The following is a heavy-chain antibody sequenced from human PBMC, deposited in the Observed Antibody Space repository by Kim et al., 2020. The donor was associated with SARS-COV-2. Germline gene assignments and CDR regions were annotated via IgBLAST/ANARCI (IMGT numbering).Heavy chain of an antibody. CDR1: GGSFSGYY. D-gene: IGHD3-16*02. CDR2: INHSGST. J-gene: IGHJ4*02. CDR3: ARGVPGFYDYIWGSYRYTGWSYFDY. V-gene: IGHV4-34*01. Sequence: SETLSLTCAVYGGSFSGYYWSWIRQPPGKGLEWIGEINHSGSTNYNPSLKSRVTISVDTSKNQFSLKLSSVTAADTAVYYCARGVPGFYDYIWGSYRYTGWSYFDYWGQGTLVTVSS.